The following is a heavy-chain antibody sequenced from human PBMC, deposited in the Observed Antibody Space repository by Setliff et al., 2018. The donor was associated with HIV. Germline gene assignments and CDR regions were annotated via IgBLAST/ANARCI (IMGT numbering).Heavy chain of an antibody. J-gene: IGHJ3*01. CDR1: GFTFRDYY. CDR2: ISSAATII. CDR3: ARGPLLGDAYDL. V-gene: IGHV3-11*01. Sequence: SLRLSCAASGFTFRDYYMIWIRQAPGKGLEWVSYISSAATIISYADSVKGRFTISRDDATNSLYLQMNSLKTEDTAVYYCARGPLLGDAYDLWGQGTMVTVSS.